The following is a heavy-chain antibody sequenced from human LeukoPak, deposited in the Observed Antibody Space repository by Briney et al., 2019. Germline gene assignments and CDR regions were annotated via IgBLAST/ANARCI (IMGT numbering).Heavy chain of an antibody. Sequence: GGSLSLSCAASGFTFSSYGMNWVRQAPGKGLEWVSSISSSSTYVYYADSVRGRFTISRDNAKNSLFLQMSSLRAEDTAVYYCARGRQMATIRHDAFDIWGQGTLVTVSS. J-gene: IGHJ3*02. V-gene: IGHV3-21*01. CDR3: ARGRQMATIRHDAFDI. CDR1: GFTFSSYG. CDR2: ISSSSTYV. D-gene: IGHD5-24*01.